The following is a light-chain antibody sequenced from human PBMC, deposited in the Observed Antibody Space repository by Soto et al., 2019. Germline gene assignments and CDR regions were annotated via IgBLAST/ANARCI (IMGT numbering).Light chain of an antibody. V-gene: IGLV2-8*01. CDR2: DVN. Sequence: VAISCSGTSSDVGGYNYVSWYQQHPGKAPKLMIYDVNKRPSGVPDRFSGSKSGNTASLTVSGRQAEDEAEYYCISYAGSNKPEFGGGTKLTVL. CDR1: SSDVGGYNY. CDR3: ISYAGSNKPE. J-gene: IGLJ2*01.